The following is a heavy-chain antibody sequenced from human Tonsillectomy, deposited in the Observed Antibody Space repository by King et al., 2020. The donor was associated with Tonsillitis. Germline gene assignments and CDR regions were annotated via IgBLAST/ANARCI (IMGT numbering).Heavy chain of an antibody. J-gene: IGHJ5*02. CDR2: IYHSGST. D-gene: IGHD3-10*01. V-gene: IGHV4-59*01. CDR1: GGSISSYY. Sequence: VQLQESGPGLVKPSETLSLTCTVSGGSISSYYWSWIRPPPGKGLEWIACIYHSGSTNYSPSLKSRVTISADTSKNQFSLKLSSVTAADTAVYYCARWAGGSGSPTGWFDPWGQGTLVTVSS. CDR3: ARWAGGSGSPTGWFDP.